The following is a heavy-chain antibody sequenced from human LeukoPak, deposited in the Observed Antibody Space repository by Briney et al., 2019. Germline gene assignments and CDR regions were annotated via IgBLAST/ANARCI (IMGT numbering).Heavy chain of an antibody. CDR3: ARDRRWGYS. CDR2: IYSGGST. J-gene: IGHJ4*02. D-gene: IGHD2-21*01. CDR1: GFTFSSYS. Sequence: GRSLRLSCLASGFTFSSYSMHWVRQAPGKGLEWVSVIYSGGSTYYADSVKGRFTISRDNSKNTLYLQMNSLRAEDTAVYYCARDRRWGYSWGQGTLVTVSS. V-gene: IGHV3-66*02.